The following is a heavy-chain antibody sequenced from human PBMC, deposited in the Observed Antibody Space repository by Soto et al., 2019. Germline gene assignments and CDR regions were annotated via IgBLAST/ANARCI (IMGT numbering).Heavy chain of an antibody. CDR3: VRGYWGFDY. Sequence: EVQLVESGRGLVTPGGPLSLSCEVAGFTFSDRYMDWVRQAPGRGLEWVGRSRNKANSYTTEYATSVKGRFTVSRDDSKNLFFLQINSLKTEDTAVYYCVRGYWGFDYWGQGALVTVSS. V-gene: IGHV3-72*01. D-gene: IGHD2-21*01. CDR1: GFTFSDRY. J-gene: IGHJ4*02. CDR2: SRNKANSYTT.